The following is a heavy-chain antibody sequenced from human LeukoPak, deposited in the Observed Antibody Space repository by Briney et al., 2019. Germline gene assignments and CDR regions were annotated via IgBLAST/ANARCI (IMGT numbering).Heavy chain of an antibody. CDR2: IKSKSVGETT. CDR3: TTHSGNDLRS. J-gene: IGHJ5*02. Sequence: PGGSLRLSCATSGLTFTSAWLTWVGQAPGKGREWVGRIKSKSVGETTDYAAPVKGRFTISRDDSENTLYLQMNSLKTEDTAVYYCTTHSGNDLRSWGQGTLVTVSS. V-gene: IGHV3-15*01. CDR1: GLTFTSAW. D-gene: IGHD5-12*01.